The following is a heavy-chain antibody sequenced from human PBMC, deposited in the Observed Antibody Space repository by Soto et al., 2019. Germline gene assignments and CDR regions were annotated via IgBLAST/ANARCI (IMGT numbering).Heavy chain of an antibody. Sequence: ASVKVSCKASGYTFTSYYMHWVRQAPGQGLEWMGIINPSGGSTSYAQKFQGRVTMTRDTSTSTVYMELSSLRSEDTAVYYCARAFPLYYDILTGYYGYYYYGMDVWGQGTTVTVSS. CDR1: GYTFTSYY. CDR3: ARAFPLYYDILTGYYGYYYYGMDV. V-gene: IGHV1-46*01. CDR2: INPSGGST. J-gene: IGHJ6*02. D-gene: IGHD3-9*01.